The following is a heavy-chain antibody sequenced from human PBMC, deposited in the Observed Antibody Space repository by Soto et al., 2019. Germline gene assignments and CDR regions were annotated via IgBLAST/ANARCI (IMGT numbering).Heavy chain of an antibody. CDR3: AKDLGTDDFWSAYYTYYYMDV. J-gene: IGHJ6*03. V-gene: IGHV3-23*01. CDR1: GFTFSSYA. Sequence: EVQLLESGGGLVQPGGSLRLSCAASGFTFSSYALNWVRQAPGKGLEWVSVISGSGDNTYYADSVKGRFTISRYNSKNTLHLQMNSHRAEDTAVYYCAKDLGTDDFWSAYYTYYYMDVWGKGTTVTVSS. CDR2: ISGSGDNT. D-gene: IGHD3-3*01.